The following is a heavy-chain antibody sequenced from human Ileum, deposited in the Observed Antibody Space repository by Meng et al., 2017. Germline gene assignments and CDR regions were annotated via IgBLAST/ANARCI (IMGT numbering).Heavy chain of an antibody. Sequence: LLQDAAPGRVKPSGTLSLTCAVFSGSITSDTYWSWVRLPPGKGLEWIGQISHSGSTFYNPSLKSRVTMSVDKSKSQFSLMLTSVTAADTAVYYCARHGGYYQGFWGQGTLVTVSS. V-gene: IGHV4-4*02. CDR3: ARHGGYYQGF. CDR2: ISHSGST. CDR1: SGSITSDTY. D-gene: IGHD4-23*01. J-gene: IGHJ4*02.